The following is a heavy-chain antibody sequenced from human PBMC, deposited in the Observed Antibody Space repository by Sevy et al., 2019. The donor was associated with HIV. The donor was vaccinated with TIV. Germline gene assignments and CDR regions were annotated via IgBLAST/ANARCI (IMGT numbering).Heavy chain of an antibody. J-gene: IGHJ5*02. D-gene: IGHD3-10*01. V-gene: IGHV4-39*02. Sequence: SETLSLTCTVSGGSISSSSYYWGWIRQPPGKGLEWIGSIYYSGSTYYNPSLKSRVTISVDTSKNQFSLKLSPVTAAETAVYYCAREGINYYGSGSYYNGLNWFDPWGQGTLVTVSS. CDR2: IYYSGST. CDR3: AREGINYYGSGSYYNGLNWFDP. CDR1: GGSISSSSYY.